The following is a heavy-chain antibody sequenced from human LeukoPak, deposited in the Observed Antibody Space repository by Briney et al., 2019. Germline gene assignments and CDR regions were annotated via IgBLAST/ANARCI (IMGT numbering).Heavy chain of an antibody. CDR2: ISAYNGNT. CDR3: ARDSRGVATTYYYYYYYMDV. V-gene: IGHV1-18*01. D-gene: IGHD5-12*01. CDR1: GYTFTSYG. Sequence: ASVKVSCKASGYTFTSYGISWVRQAPGQGLEWMGWISAYNGNTNYAQKLQGRVTMTTDTSTSTAYMELRSLRSDDTAVYYCARDSRGVATTYYYYYYYMDVWGKGTTVTVSS. J-gene: IGHJ6*03.